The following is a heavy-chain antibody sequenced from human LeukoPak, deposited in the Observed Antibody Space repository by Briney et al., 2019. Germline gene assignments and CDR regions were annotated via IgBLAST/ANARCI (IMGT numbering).Heavy chain of an antibody. D-gene: IGHD5-24*01. Sequence: GGSLRLSCAASGFTFSSYSMGWVRQAPGKGLECVANINPDGHDEYCVDSVRGRATISRDNAENSLFLQMNSLRVEDTGIYYCAKWRWRQSEYEDWGQGTVVTVSS. CDR2: INPDGHDE. CDR3: AKWRWRQSEYED. V-gene: IGHV3-7*01. CDR1: GFTFSSYS. J-gene: IGHJ4*02.